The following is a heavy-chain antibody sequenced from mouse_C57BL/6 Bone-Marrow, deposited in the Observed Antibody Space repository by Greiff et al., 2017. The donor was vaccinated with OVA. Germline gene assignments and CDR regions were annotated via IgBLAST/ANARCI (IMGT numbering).Heavy chain of an antibody. CDR2: IWSGGST. Sequence: QVHVKQSGPGLVQPSQSLSITCTVSGFSLTSYGVHWVRQSPGKGLEWLGVIWSGGSTDYNAAFISRLSISKDNSKSQVFFKMNSLQADDTAIYYRASHRIYWYFDVWGTGTTVTVSS. V-gene: IGHV2-2*01. CDR1: GFSLTSYG. J-gene: IGHJ1*03. CDR3: ASHRIYWYFDV.